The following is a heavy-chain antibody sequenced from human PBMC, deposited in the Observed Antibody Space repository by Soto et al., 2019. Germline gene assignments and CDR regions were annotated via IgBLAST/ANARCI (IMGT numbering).Heavy chain of an antibody. CDR3: ARDGYNRGGFDY. J-gene: IGHJ4*02. D-gene: IGHD3-10*01. Sequence: GGSLRLSCAASGFTFSKFAMTWVRQAPGEGLEWVAVISFDGANTFYADSVKGRFTISRDISRDTLYLQMSSLRDEDTAMYFCARDGYNRGGFDYWGQGTKVTVSS. CDR2: ISFDGANT. V-gene: IGHV3-30-3*01. CDR1: GFTFSKFA.